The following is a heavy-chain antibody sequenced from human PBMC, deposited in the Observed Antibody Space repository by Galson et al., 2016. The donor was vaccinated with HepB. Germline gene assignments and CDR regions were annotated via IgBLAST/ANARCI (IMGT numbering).Heavy chain of an antibody. Sequence: SLRLSCAASGFTFSDYYMSWIRQAPGKGLEWVSYISSGGSTIYYADSVKGRFTISRDNAKNSVHLQMSSLRADDTAVYYCARARLYYDVWSGYTHYFDYWGQGALVTVSS. D-gene: IGHD3-3*01. CDR2: ISSGGSTI. J-gene: IGHJ4*02. CDR1: GFTFSDYY. CDR3: ARARLYYDVWSGYTHYFDY. V-gene: IGHV3-11*04.